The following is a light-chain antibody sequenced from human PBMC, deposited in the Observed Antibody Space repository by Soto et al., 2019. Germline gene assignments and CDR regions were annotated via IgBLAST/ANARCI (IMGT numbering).Light chain of an antibody. Sequence: PGDRATLSCRASQSVGHMFLAWFQQKPGQAPRLLMSAASSRATGIPDRFSGSGSGTDFTLTISRLEAEDFAVYYCQQSSSSPITFGQGTRLEIK. CDR3: QQSSSSPIT. V-gene: IGKV3-20*01. CDR2: AAS. J-gene: IGKJ5*01. CDR1: QSVGHMF.